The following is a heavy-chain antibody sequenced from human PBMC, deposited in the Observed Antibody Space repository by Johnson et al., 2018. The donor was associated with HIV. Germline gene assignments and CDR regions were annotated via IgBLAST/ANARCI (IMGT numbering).Heavy chain of an antibody. CDR2: IYSGGST. J-gene: IGHJ3*02. CDR1: GYSVTGYN. D-gene: IGHD5-18*01. Sequence: VQLVESGGGLVQPGGSLRLSCAVSGYSVTGYNMNWVRQAPVKGLEWVSVIYSGGSTYYADSVKGRFTISRDNSKNTLYLQMNSLRAEDTAVYYCLFGGYSYGLAFDIWGQGTMVTVSS. V-gene: IGHV3-66*01. CDR3: LFGGYSYGLAFDI.